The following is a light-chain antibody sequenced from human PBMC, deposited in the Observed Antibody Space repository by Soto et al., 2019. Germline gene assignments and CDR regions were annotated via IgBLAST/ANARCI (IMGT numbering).Light chain of an antibody. CDR3: QPYHSYWT. Sequence: DIQMTQSPSTLSGSVGDRVTITCRASQTISSWLAWYQQKPGKAPKLLIYKASTLKSGVPSRFSGSGSGTEFTLTISSLQPDDFSTYYCQPYHSYWTFGKGTKVDXK. J-gene: IGKJ1*01. V-gene: IGKV1-5*03. CDR1: QTISSW. CDR2: KAS.